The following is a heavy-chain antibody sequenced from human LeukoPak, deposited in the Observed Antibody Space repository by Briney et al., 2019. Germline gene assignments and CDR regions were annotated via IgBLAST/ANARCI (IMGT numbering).Heavy chain of an antibody. CDR1: GGSISSYY. Sequence: TSETLSLTCTVSGGSISSYYWSWIRQPPGKGLERIGYIYYSGSTNYNPSLKSRVTISVDTSKNQFSLKLTSLTAADTAVYYCARLGGEWELPRFDYWGQGSLVTVSS. D-gene: IGHD4-23*01. V-gene: IGHV4-59*08. J-gene: IGHJ4*02. CDR3: ARLGGEWELPRFDY. CDR2: IYYSGST.